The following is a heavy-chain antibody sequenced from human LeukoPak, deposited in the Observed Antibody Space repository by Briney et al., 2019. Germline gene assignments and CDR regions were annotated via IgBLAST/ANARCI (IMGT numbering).Heavy chain of an antibody. V-gene: IGHV4-34*01. CDR1: SGSFTTYY. CDR3: ARGLGSGSYYHY. Sequence: PSETLSLTCAVSSGSFTTYYWSWIRQPPGKGLEWIGEINRGGSTNYNPSLKSRVTISVDTSKNQFSLKLTSVTAADTAVYYCARGLGSGSYYHYWGQGTLVTVSS. D-gene: IGHD3-10*01. J-gene: IGHJ4*02. CDR2: INRGGST.